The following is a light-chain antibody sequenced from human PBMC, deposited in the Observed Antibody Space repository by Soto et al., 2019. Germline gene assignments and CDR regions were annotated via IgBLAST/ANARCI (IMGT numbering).Light chain of an antibody. CDR1: SSDVGSYNL. CDR3: CSYAGSSTFHV. Sequence: QSVLTQPASVSGSPGQSITISCTGTSSDVGSYNLVSWYQQHPGKAPKLKIYEVSKRPSGVSNRFSGSKSGNTASLTISGLQAEDEADYYCCSYAGSSTFHVFGTGTKLTVL. J-gene: IGLJ1*01. V-gene: IGLV2-23*02. CDR2: EVS.